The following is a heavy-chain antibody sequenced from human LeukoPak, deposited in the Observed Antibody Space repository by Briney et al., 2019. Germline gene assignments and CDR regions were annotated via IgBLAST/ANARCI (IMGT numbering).Heavy chain of an antibody. J-gene: IGHJ5*02. CDR3: AKDPYRVIVATGNYLDP. CDR1: GFSFSSYG. D-gene: IGHD2-15*01. V-gene: IGHV3-30*18. CDR2: ISHDGSNI. Sequence: GGSLRLSCAASGFSFSSYGMHWVRQAPGKGLEWVAVISHDGSNIYYGDSVKGRFSISRDNSKNTLYLQMNNLRTEDTAVYYCAKDPYRVIVATGNYLDPWGQGTLVTVSS.